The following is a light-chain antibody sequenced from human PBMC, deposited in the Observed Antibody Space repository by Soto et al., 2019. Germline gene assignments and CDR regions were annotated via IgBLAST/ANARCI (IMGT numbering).Light chain of an antibody. V-gene: IGKV1-39*01. Sequence: DIQMTQSPSSLSASVGDRVTITCRASQSISSYLNWYQHKPGKAPKLLIYAASSLQTGVPSRFSGSRSGTDFALTISSLQRDDFATYHCQQTDSFPRTFDQGTKVEMK. J-gene: IGKJ1*01. CDR1: QSISSY. CDR3: QQTDSFPRT. CDR2: AAS.